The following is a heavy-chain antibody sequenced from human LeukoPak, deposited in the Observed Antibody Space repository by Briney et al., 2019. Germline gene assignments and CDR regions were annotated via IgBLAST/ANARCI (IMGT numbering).Heavy chain of an antibody. CDR1: GGIFNRYV. CDR3: ARGGGSSRVGLDD. J-gene: IGHJ4*02. D-gene: IGHD6-6*01. CDR2: LIPTLGTA. V-gene: IGHV1-69*10. Sequence: SVKVSCKASGGIFNRYVISWVRQAPGQGLELMGGLIPTLGTANYAQKFQGRVTITADKPSNTAYMELSSLRFEDTAVYYCARGGGSSRVGLDDWGQGTLVTVSS.